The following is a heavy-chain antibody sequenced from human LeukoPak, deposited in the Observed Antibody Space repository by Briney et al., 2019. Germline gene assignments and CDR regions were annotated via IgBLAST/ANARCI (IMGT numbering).Heavy chain of an antibody. J-gene: IGHJ4*02. Sequence: ASVKVSCKASGYTFTGYYMHWVRQAPGQGFEWMGWINPNSGGTNYAQKFQGRVTMTRDTSISTAYMELSRLRSDDTAVYYCARGRHCSSNSCFPSDYWGQGTLVTVSS. D-gene: IGHD2-2*01. CDR3: ARGRHCSSNSCFPSDY. V-gene: IGHV1-2*02. CDR1: GYTFTGYY. CDR2: INPNSGGT.